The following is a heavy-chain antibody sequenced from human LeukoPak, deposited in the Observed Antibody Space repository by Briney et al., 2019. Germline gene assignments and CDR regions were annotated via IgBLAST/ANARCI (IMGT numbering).Heavy chain of an antibody. J-gene: IGHJ4*02. CDR2: VYNSGNI. Sequence: SQTLSLTCTVSGGSISSGSYYWSWIRQPPGKGLEWIGYVYNSGNINYNPSLRSRVTISVDTSKDQFSLKLSSVTAADTAIYYCARGDSHFHSSGYYYYWGQGTLVTVSS. D-gene: IGHD3-22*01. V-gene: IGHV4-61*01. CDR1: GGSISSGSYY. CDR3: ARGDSHFHSSGYYYY.